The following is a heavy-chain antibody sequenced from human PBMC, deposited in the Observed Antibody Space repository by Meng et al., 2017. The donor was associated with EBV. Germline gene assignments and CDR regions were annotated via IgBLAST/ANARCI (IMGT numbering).Heavy chain of an antibody. CDR2: FLPRLGAP. J-gene: IGHJ4*02. Sequence: QVQLVQSAAEVKKPGSSVKVSCKPSGGPFRSYASSWVRQAPGQGLEWLGGFLPRLGAPNYAQKFHGRVKITADESTSTHYMDLSSLRSEDTAIYYCASESGRGYTPDYWGQGTLVTVSS. V-gene: IGHV1-69*01. D-gene: IGHD3-10*01. CDR1: GGPFRSYA. CDR3: ASESGRGYTPDY.